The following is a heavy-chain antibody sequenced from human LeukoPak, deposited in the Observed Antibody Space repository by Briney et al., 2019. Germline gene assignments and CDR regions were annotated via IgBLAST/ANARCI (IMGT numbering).Heavy chain of an antibody. D-gene: IGHD2-2*01. CDR2: ISGSGSNT. Sequence: GGSLRLSCAASGFTFSSYAMSWVRPAPGKGLEWVSAISGSGSNTYYADSVKGRFTISRDNSKNTLYLQMNNLRAEDTAVYYCTKDRDSSTSSPPDKFDYWGRGTLVTVSS. V-gene: IGHV3-23*01. CDR3: TKDRDSSTSSPPDKFDY. J-gene: IGHJ4*02. CDR1: GFTFSSYA.